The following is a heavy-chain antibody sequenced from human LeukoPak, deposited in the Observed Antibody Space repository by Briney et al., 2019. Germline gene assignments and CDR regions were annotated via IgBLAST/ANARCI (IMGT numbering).Heavy chain of an antibody. V-gene: IGHV4-59*11. CDR3: ARDFVLRYFDRTYYMDV. J-gene: IGHJ6*03. CDR1: GVPISSHY. D-gene: IGHD3-9*01. Sequence: SETLSLTCTVSGVPISSHYWSWIRQPPGKGLEWIGYISYSGRTTYNPSLASRVTMSVDTSRNQFSLKVRSVTAADTAVYFCARDFVLRYFDRTYYMDVWGKGTTVTVSS. CDR2: ISYSGRT.